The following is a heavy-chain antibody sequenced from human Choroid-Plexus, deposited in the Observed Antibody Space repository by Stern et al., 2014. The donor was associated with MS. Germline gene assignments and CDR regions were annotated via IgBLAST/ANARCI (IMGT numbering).Heavy chain of an antibody. CDR3: AKDRQYLTYFFDH. CDR2: VSYDGSNK. CDR1: GFTFGRCA. Sequence: AQLVESGGGVVQPGRPLRLSCVASGFTFGRCAMHWVRQAPGKGLEWVAGVSYDGSNKYYADSVKGRFTISRDNSQNTLYMQMSSLRPEDTAVYYCAKDRQYLTYFFDHWGQGSLVTVSS. V-gene: IGHV3-30*18. D-gene: IGHD2/OR15-2a*01. J-gene: IGHJ5*02.